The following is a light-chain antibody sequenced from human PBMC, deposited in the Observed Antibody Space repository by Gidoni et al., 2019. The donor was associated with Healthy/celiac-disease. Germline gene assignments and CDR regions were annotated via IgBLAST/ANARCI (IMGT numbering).Light chain of an antibody. CDR1: QSVSSSY. Sequence: EIVLTQSPGTLSLSPVERATLSCRASQSVSSSYLAWYQQKPGQAPRLLIYGASSRATGIPDRFSGSGSGTDFTLTISRLEPEDFAVYYCQQYGSSPYSFGQGTKVEIK. V-gene: IGKV3-20*01. CDR3: QQYGSSPYS. CDR2: GAS. J-gene: IGKJ1*01.